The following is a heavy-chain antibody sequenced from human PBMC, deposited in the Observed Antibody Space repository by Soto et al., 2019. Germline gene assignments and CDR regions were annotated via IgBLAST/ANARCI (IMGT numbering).Heavy chain of an antibody. CDR3: ARGRRPYYVRSSAGMDV. J-gene: IGHJ6*02. Sequence: PSETLSLTCAVSGYSISSGYYCGWLRQPPGKGLEWIGSIHHSGSTYYNPSLKSRVTISVDTSKNQFSLRLSSVTAADTAVYYCARGRRPYYVRSSAGMDVWGQGTTVTVSS. D-gene: IGHD3-10*02. CDR1: GYSISSGYY. V-gene: IGHV4-38-2*01. CDR2: IHHSGST.